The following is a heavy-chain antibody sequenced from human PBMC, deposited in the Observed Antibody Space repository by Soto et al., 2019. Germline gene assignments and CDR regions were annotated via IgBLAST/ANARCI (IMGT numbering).Heavy chain of an antibody. J-gene: IGHJ4*02. D-gene: IGHD1-26*01. CDR2: IYYSGST. CDR1: GGSISSGDYY. CDR3: ARERHSGSYLHFDY. V-gene: IGHV4-30-4*01. Sequence: QVQLQESGPGLVKPSQTLSLTCTVSGGSISSGDYYWSWIRQPPGKGLEWIGYIYYSGSTYYNPSLKSRVTXXAXTXXNQFSLKLSSVTAADTAVYYCARERHSGSYLHFDYWGQGTLVTVSS.